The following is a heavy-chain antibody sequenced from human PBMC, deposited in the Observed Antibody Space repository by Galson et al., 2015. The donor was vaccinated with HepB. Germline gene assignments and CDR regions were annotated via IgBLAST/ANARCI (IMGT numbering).Heavy chain of an antibody. CDR2: TYYRSKWYS. V-gene: IGHV6-1*01. CDR1: GDSVSSTITT. J-gene: IGHJ4*02. Sequence: CAISGDSVSSTITTWNWIRQSPSRGLEWLGRTYYRSKWYSDYALSVKSRITINPDPSKNQFSLQLNSVTAEDTAVYYCASHIYWGQGTLVTVSS. CDR3: ASHIY.